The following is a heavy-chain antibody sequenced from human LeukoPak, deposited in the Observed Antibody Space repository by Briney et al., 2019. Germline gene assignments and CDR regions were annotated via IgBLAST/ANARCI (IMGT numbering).Heavy chain of an antibody. Sequence: PSETLSLTCSVSGGSISSSSHYWDWIRQPPGEGLEWIGSIYYSGSTYYNPSLKSRVTISVDTSKNQFSLKLISVTAADTAVYYCAREDTGGLDHWGRGILVTVSP. CDR3: AREDTGGLDH. CDR1: GGSISSSSHY. CDR2: IYYSGST. V-gene: IGHV4-39*07. D-gene: IGHD4-23*01. J-gene: IGHJ4*02.